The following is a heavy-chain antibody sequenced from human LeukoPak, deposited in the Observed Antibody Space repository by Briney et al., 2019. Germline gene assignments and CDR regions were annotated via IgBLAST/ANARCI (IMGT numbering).Heavy chain of an antibody. Sequence: PSETLSLTCAVYGGSFSGYYWSWIRQPPGKGLEWIGEINHSGSTNYNPSLKSRVTISVDTSKNQFSLKLSSVTAADTAVYYCARLIGSYYYFDYWGQGTLVTVSS. V-gene: IGHV4-34*01. D-gene: IGHD1-26*01. CDR2: INHSGST. CDR1: GGSFSGYY. J-gene: IGHJ4*02. CDR3: ARLIGSYYYFDY.